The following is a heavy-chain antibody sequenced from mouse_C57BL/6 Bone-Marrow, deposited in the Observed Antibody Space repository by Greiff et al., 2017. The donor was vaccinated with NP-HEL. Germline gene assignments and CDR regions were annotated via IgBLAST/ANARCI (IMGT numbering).Heavy chain of an antibody. CDR1: GFTFSDYG. Sequence: DVQLVESGGGLVKPGRSLKLSCAASGFTFSDYGMHWVRQAPETGLECVAYISSGSSTIYSADTVKGRFPISRDNAKNTLFLQMTSMRSEDTAMYYCATGRWFAYWGQGTLVTDSA. CDR2: ISSGSSTI. CDR3: ATGRWFAY. V-gene: IGHV5-17*01. J-gene: IGHJ3*01.